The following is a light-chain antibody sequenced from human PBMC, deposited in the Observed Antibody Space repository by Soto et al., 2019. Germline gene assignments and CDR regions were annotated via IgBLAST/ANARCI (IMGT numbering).Light chain of an antibody. CDR3: QQYGSSPPVT. CDR2: GAA. V-gene: IGKV3-20*01. J-gene: IGKJ4*01. CDR1: QSVTSNY. Sequence: EIVLTQSPGTLSLSPGERVTLSCRASQSVTSNYLAWYQQKPGQAPRLLISGAASWATGIPDRFSGSGSGTDFTLTISRRVPEDFAVDYCQQYGSSPPVTFGGGTKVEIK.